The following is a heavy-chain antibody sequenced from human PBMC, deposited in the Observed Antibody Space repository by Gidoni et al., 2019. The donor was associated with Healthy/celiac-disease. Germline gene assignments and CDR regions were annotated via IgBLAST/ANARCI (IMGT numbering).Heavy chain of an antibody. J-gene: IGHJ5*02. CDR3: ARGRGTSQFDP. CDR1: GFTFSSYA. V-gene: IGHV3-30*04. Sequence: QVQLVESGGGVVQPGSSLRLSCAVSGFTFSSYAMHWVRQAPGKGLEWVAVISYDGSNKYYADSVKGRFTISRDNSKNTLYLQMNSLRAEDTAVYYCARGRGTSQFDPWGQGTLVTVSS. CDR2: ISYDGSNK.